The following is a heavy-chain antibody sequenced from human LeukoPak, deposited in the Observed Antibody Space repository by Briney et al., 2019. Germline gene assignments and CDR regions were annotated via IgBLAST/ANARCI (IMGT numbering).Heavy chain of an antibody. J-gene: IGHJ4*02. CDR3: ARGVQLAY. Sequence: SETLSLTCAVYGGSFSGYYWSWIRQPPRKGLEWIGEINHSGSTNYNPSLKSRVTISVDTSKNQFSLKLSSVTAADTAVYYCARGVQLAYWGQGTLVTVSS. CDR1: GGSFSGYY. D-gene: IGHD1-1*01. V-gene: IGHV4-34*01. CDR2: INHSGST.